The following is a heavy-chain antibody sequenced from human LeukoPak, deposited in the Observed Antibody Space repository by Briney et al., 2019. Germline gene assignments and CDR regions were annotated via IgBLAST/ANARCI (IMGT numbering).Heavy chain of an antibody. CDR3: VGIAMATQINGEVDY. D-gene: IGHD6-19*01. CDR1: GFTFSRYA. V-gene: IGHV3-64D*06. J-gene: IGHJ4*02. CDR2: ISRNGGST. Sequence: GGSLRLFCSASGFTFSRYAMHWVRQAPGRGVEYVSAISRNGGSTYYADSVKGRFTISRDNSKNTLYLQMSSLRAEDTAVYYCVGIAMATQINGEVDYWGQGTLVTVSS.